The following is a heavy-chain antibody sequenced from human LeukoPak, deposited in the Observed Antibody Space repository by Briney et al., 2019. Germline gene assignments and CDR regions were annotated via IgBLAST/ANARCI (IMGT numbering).Heavy chain of an antibody. CDR3: PSRVRLGELSDAFDI. D-gene: IGHD3-16*02. Sequence: SETLSLTCSVYSESFSGYYWSWIRQPPGKGLEWIGEINHSRSTNSNYNPSLKSRVTISVDTSKNEFSLSLRSVTAADTAVYYCPSRVRLGELSDAFDIWGQGTVVTVSS. J-gene: IGHJ3*02. V-gene: IGHV4-34*01. CDR2: INHSRSTNS. CDR1: SESFSGYY.